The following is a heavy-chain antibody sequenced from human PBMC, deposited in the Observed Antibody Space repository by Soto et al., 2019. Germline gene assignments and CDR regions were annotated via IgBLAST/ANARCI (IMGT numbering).Heavy chain of an antibody. J-gene: IGHJ4*02. CDR2: ISYDGSNK. CDR1: GFTFSSYG. CDR3: AKGGAVAGFAY. V-gene: IGHV3-30*18. Sequence: QVQLVESGGGVVQPGRSLRLSCAAPGFTFSSYGMHWVRQAPGKGLEWVAVISYDGSNKYYADSVKGRFTISRDNSKNTLYLQMNSLRAEDTAVYYCAKGGAVAGFAYWGQGTLVTVSS. D-gene: IGHD6-19*01.